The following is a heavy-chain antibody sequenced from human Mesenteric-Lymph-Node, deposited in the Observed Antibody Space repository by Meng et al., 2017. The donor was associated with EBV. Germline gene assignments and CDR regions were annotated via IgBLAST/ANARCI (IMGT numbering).Heavy chain of an antibody. J-gene: IGHJ5*02. CDR1: GDSVSSGNNY. D-gene: IGHD4-11*01. Sequence: VHTKELGTGGVKPSEILSLHWNVSGDSVSSGNNYWSWIRQSPGRGLEWIGNIYFTGSTFYNPALKSRVTISGDTSKNQFSLKLSSVTAADTAVYYCAREGTTVTRWFDPWGPGTLVTVSS. V-gene: IGHV4-61*01. CDR2: IYFTGST. CDR3: AREGTTVTRWFDP.